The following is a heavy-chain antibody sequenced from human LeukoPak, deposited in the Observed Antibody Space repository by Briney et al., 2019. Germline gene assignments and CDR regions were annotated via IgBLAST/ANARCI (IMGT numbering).Heavy chain of an antibody. CDR1: GFTFTSSA. CDR2: IVVGSANT. D-gene: IGHD3-9*01. J-gene: IGHJ6*02. V-gene: IGHV1-58*02. Sequence: GASVKGSCKASGFTFTSSAMQWVRQARGQRLEWIGWIVVGSANTNYAPKFQERVTITRDMSTSTAYMELSSLRSEDTAVYYCAAEVGILTGYYHYGMDVWGQGTTVTVSS. CDR3: AAEVGILTGYYHYGMDV.